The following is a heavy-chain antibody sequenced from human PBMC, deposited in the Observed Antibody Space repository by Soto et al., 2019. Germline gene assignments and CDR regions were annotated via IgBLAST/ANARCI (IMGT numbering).Heavy chain of an antibody. D-gene: IGHD3-22*01. J-gene: IGHJ4*02. CDR2: IYYTGTT. Sequence: PSETLSLTCNVSNSPISDFYWSWFRQPPGQGLEWVGYIYYTGTTTYNPSLRSRVDISIDASKSQFSLDLRSVTAADTAVYYCARLGGYYQAFDSWGQGALVTVS. V-gene: IGHV4-59*08. CDR3: ARLGGYYQAFDS. CDR1: NSPISDFY.